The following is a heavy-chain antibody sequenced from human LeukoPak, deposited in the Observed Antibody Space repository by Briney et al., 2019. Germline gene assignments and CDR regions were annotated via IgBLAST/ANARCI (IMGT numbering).Heavy chain of an antibody. V-gene: IGHV3-30*03. J-gene: IGHJ5*02. CDR3: ARDIVVVPAAPPWFDP. D-gene: IGHD2-2*01. Sequence: GGSLRLSCAASGFTFSTYGMHWVRQAPGKGLEWVAVISSDGSNKYHADSVKGRFTISRDNSKNTLYLQMNSLRAEDTALYYCARDIVVVPAAPPWFDPWGQGTLVTVSS. CDR1: GFTFSTYG. CDR2: ISSDGSNK.